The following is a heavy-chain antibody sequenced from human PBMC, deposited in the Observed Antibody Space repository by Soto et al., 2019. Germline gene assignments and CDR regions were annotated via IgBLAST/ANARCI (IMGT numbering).Heavy chain of an antibody. J-gene: IGHJ4*02. Sequence: GGSLRLSCAASGFTFSSYAMSWVRQAPGKGLEWVSAISGSGGSTYYADSVKGRFTISRDNSKNTLYLQMNSLRAEDTAVYYWAAPQTGYSSGWYGGYFDYWGQGTLVTVSS. CDR1: GFTFSSYA. CDR2: ISGSGGST. D-gene: IGHD6-19*01. CDR3: AAPQTGYSSGWYGGYFDY. V-gene: IGHV3-23*01.